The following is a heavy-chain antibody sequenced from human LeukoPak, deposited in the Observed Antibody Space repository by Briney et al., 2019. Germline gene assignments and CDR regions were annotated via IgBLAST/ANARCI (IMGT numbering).Heavy chain of an antibody. D-gene: IGHD5-18*01. J-gene: IGHJ4*02. CDR2: VHTGGSL. Sequence: NPPDTLSLTCTVSGRSISGGSYYWTWIRQPGGKGVEWSGRVHTGGSLGFNPSLKTRVSISLDTSKSQFTLKVNSVTAADTAVYYCARGYTYGHGAMFDYWGQGTLVTVSP. CDR3: ARGYTYGHGAMFDY. CDR1: GRSISGGSYY. V-gene: IGHV4-61*02.